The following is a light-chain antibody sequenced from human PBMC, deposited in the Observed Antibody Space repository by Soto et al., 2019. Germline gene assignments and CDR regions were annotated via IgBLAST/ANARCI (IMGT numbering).Light chain of an antibody. CDR2: GAS. CDR3: QQLNSYLYT. Sequence: IQFTQSPSSLSASFGDRVTITCRASQGVSSYLAWYQQKPGKAPKLLIYGASTLQSGVPSRFSGSESGTDFTLTISSLQPEDFATYYCQQLNSYLYTFGQGTRLEIK. CDR1: QGVSSY. J-gene: IGKJ5*01. V-gene: IGKV1-9*01.